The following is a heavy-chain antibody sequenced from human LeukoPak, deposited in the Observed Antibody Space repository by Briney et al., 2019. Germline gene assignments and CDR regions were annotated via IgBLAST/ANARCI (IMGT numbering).Heavy chain of an antibody. Sequence: SGTLSLTCTVSGGSISSYYWSWIRQPPGKGLEWIGYIYYSGSTNYNPSLKSRVTISVDTSKNQFSLKLSSVTAADTAVYYCARVSSSWYYFDYWGQGTLVTVSS. D-gene: IGHD6-13*01. CDR3: ARVSSSWYYFDY. V-gene: IGHV4-59*01. CDR1: GGSISSYY. CDR2: IYYSGST. J-gene: IGHJ4*02.